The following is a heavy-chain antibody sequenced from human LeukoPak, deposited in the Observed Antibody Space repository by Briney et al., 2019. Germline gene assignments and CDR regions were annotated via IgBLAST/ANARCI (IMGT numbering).Heavy chain of an antibody. CDR3: AKVTTTIPQFDY. D-gene: IGHD4-17*01. CDR2: ISGSGGST. V-gene: IGHV3-23*01. J-gene: IGHJ4*02. CDR1: GLTFSSYA. Sequence: GGSLRLSCAVSGLTFSSYAMSWVRQAPGKGLEWVSAISGSGGSTYYADSVKGRFTISRDNSKNTLYLQMNSLRAEDTAVYYCAKVTTTIPQFDYWGQGTLVTVSS.